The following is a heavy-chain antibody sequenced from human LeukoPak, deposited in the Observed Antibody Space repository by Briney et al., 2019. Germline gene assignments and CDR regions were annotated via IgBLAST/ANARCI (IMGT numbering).Heavy chain of an antibody. CDR2: IYPGDSDT. Sequence: GESLQISCKGSGYSFTSYWIGWVRQMPGKGLEWMGIIYPGDSDTRYSPSFQGQVTISADKSISTAYLQWSSLRAEDTALYYCARGYDDSARGGNYFDYWGQGTLVTVSS. J-gene: IGHJ4*02. V-gene: IGHV5-51*01. CDR1: GYSFTSYW. CDR3: ARGYDDSARGGNYFDY. D-gene: IGHD3-22*01.